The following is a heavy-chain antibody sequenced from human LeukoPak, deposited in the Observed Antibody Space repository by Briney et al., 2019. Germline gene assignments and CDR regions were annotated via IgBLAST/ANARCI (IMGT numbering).Heavy chain of an antibody. J-gene: IGHJ6*03. CDR2: ISYDGSKK. CDR1: GFTFSSNA. D-gene: IGHD3-10*01. Sequence: PGRSLRLSCAASGFTFSSNAIHWVRQAPGKGLEWVAVISYDGSKKFYADSVKARFTISRDNSKNTLYLQMNSLRAEDTAVYSCARDRVPPASGVFTYYMDVWGKGTTVIVSS. V-gene: IGHV3-30*01. CDR3: ARDRVPPASGVFTYYMDV.